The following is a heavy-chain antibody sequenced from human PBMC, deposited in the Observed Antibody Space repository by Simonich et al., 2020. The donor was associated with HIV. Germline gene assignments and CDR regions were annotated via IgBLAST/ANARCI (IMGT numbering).Heavy chain of an antibody. Sequence: QVQLVQSGAEVKKPGASVKVSCKASGYTFTNYDINWVRQATGQGLEWIGRQNPNRGKTGYAQKFQGRVTITRNTSISTAYMELSSLRSEDTAVYYCARDYYYYDSSGYFLFDYWGQGTLVTVSS. D-gene: IGHD3-22*01. CDR1: GYTFTNYD. CDR2: QNPNRGKT. V-gene: IGHV1-8*03. CDR3: ARDYYYYDSSGYFLFDY. J-gene: IGHJ4*02.